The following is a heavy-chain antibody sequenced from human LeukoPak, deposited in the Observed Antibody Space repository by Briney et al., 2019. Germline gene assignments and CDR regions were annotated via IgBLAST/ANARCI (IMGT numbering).Heavy chain of an antibody. CDR3: ARDRMGHCSEGICSRFFDY. CDR2: ISYDGSNK. Sequence: GGSLRLSCAASGFTFSSYAMHWVRQAPGKGLEWVAVISYDGSNKYYADSVKGRFTISRDNSENTLYLQMDSLRAEDTAVYYCARDRMGHCSEGICSRFFDYWGQGTLVTVSS. V-gene: IGHV3-30*01. J-gene: IGHJ4*02. CDR1: GFTFSSYA. D-gene: IGHD2-15*01.